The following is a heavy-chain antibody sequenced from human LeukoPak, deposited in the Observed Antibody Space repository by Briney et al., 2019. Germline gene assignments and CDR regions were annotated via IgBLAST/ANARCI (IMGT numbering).Heavy chain of an antibody. CDR3: ARHVNHGSGSPDAFDI. Sequence: GASLQISCKGAGYNFTNYWIAWVRPLPGRGLEWMGIIYPGDSDTRYSPSFQGQVTISADKSISTAYLQWSSLKASDTAIFYFARHVNHGSGSPDAFDIWGQGTMVTVSS. J-gene: IGHJ3*02. CDR2: IYPGDSDT. D-gene: IGHD3-10*01. CDR1: GYNFTNYW. V-gene: IGHV5-51*01.